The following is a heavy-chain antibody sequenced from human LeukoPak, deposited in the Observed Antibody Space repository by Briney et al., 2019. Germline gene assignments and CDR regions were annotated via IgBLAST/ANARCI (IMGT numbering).Heavy chain of an antibody. J-gene: IGHJ4*02. Sequence: SETLSLTCTVSGGSISSYYWSWIRQPAGKGLEWIGRIYTSGSTNYNPSLKSRVTISVDTSKNQFSLKLSSVTAADTAVYYCARVTYDSSGYPFDYWGQGTLVTVSS. CDR1: GGSISSYY. CDR3: ARVTYDSSGYPFDY. CDR2: IYTSGST. V-gene: IGHV4-4*07. D-gene: IGHD3-22*01.